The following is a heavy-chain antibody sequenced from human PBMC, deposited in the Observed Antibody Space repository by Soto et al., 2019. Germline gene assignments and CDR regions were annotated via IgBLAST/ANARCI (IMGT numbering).Heavy chain of an antibody. V-gene: IGHV1-58*01. Sequence: SVKVSCKTSGFTFSSSAVHWVRQARGHRLQWIGWIDVGSANTNYAQMFQERVTITRDMSTSTAYMELSSLRSEDTAVYYCAASPSYYYGSGSLDYWGQGTLVTVSS. CDR2: IDVGSANT. CDR3: AASPSYYYGSGSLDY. J-gene: IGHJ4*02. CDR1: GFTFSSSA. D-gene: IGHD3-10*01.